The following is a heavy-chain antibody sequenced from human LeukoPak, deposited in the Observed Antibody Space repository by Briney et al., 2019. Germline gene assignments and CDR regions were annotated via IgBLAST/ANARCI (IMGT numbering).Heavy chain of an antibody. D-gene: IGHD3-10*01. CDR2: ISSSSSTI. V-gene: IGHV3-48*02. Sequence: GGSLRLSCAASGFSLSSYSMNWVRQAPGKGLEWVSYISSSSSTIYYADSVKGRFTISRDNAKNSLYLQMNSLRDEDTAVYYCAKDYSNPYTMDVWGQGTTVTVSS. CDR1: GFSLSSYS. J-gene: IGHJ6*02. CDR3: AKDYSNPYTMDV.